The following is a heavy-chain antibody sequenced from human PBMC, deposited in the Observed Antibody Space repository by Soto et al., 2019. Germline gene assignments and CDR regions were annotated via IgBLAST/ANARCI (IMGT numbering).Heavy chain of an antibody. D-gene: IGHD2-8*01. V-gene: IGHV3-21*01. CDR3: ARGQELMMYAIRDDYDYYMDV. CDR2: ISSSSSYI. CDR1: GFTFSSYS. Sequence: GGSLRLSCAASGFTFSSYSMNWVRQAPGKGLEWVSSISSSSSYIYYADSVKGRFTISRDNAKNSLYLQMNSLRAEDTAVYYCARGQELMMYAIRDDYDYYMDVWGKGTTVTVSS. J-gene: IGHJ6*03.